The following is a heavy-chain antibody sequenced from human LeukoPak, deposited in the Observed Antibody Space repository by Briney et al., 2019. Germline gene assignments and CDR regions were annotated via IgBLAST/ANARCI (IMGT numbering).Heavy chain of an antibody. CDR3: VRPGQSSWWVYFNY. D-gene: IGHD2-15*01. J-gene: IGHJ4*02. CDR2: IHPSGST. CDR1: GGSSSSYY. Sequence: SETLSLTCTASGGSSSSYYWTWIRQPPGKELEWIGYIHPSGSTNYNPSLKSRVTMSVDTSKNQFSLRLTSVTAADTAVYYCVRPGQSSWWVYFNYWGQGTVVTVSS. V-gene: IGHV4-4*09.